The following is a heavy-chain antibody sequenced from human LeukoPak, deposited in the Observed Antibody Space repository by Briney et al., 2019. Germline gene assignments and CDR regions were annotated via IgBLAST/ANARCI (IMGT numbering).Heavy chain of an antibody. D-gene: IGHD2-15*01. CDR2: ISGSGSST. CDR1: AFTFSSYA. J-gene: IGHJ4*02. V-gene: IGHV3-23*01. Sequence: AGGSLRLSCAASAFTFSSYAMSWVRQAPGKGLEWVSAISGSGSSTYYADSVKGRFTISRDNSKNTLYLQMNSLRAEDTAVYYCAKGTGYAVSYFDYWGQGTLVTVSS. CDR3: AKGTGYAVSYFDY.